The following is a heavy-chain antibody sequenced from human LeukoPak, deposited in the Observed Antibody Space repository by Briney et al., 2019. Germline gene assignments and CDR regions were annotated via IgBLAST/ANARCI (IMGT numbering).Heavy chain of an antibody. J-gene: IGHJ4*02. CDR1: GFTFSSYG. Sequence: PGGSLRLSCAASGFTFSSYGMHWVRQAPGKGLEWVAVISYDGSNKYYADSVKGRFTISRDNSKNTLYLQMNSLRAEDTAVYYCAKEGVATTLDYWGQGTLVTVSS. D-gene: IGHD5-12*01. CDR3: AKEGVATTLDY. CDR2: ISYDGSNK. V-gene: IGHV3-30*18.